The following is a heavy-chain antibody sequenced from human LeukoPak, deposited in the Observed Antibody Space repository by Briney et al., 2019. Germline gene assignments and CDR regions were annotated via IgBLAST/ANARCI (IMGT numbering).Heavy chain of an antibody. CDR2: IYPRDGST. Sequence: ASVTVSCKASGYTFTSNYIHWVRQAPGQGLEWMGMIYPRDGSTSYAQKFQGRVTVTRDTSTSTVHMELSGLRSEDTAVYYCARDQDGFDYWGQGTLVTVSS. CDR3: ARDQDGFDY. D-gene: IGHD5-24*01. CDR1: GYTFTSNY. J-gene: IGHJ4*02. V-gene: IGHV1-46*01.